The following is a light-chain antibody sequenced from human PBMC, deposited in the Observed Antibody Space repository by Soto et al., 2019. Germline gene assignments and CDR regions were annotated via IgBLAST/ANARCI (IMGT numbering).Light chain of an antibody. J-gene: IGLJ1*01. V-gene: IGLV2-23*02. CDR2: EVS. CDR3: CSYAGSSTFLYV. Sequence: QSALTQSASVSGSPGQSITISCTGTSSDVGSYNLVSWYQQHPGKAPKLMIYEVSTRPSGVSNRFSGSKSGNTASLTISGLQAEDEADYYCCSYAGSSTFLYVFGTGTKLTVL. CDR1: SSDVGSYNL.